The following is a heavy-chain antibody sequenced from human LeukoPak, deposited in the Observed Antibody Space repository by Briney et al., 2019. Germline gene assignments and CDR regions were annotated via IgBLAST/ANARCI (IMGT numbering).Heavy chain of an antibody. Sequence: PSETLSLTCGVSGGSISSTNWWTWVRQPPGKGLEWIGEVHLDGRTNYNPSLESRLTMSVDFSENHISLKLTSVTAADTAVYYCAREGGFYRPLDYTGQGTLVTVSS. CDR3: AREGGFYRPLDY. V-gene: IGHV4-4*02. CDR1: GGSISSTNW. CDR2: VHLDGRT. D-gene: IGHD3-22*01. J-gene: IGHJ4*02.